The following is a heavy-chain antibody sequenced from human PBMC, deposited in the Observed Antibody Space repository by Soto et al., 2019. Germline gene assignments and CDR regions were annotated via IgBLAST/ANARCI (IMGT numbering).Heavy chain of an antibody. V-gene: IGHV3-30-3*01. CDR3: AREVAARPWGEYYGMDV. CDR1: GFTFSSYA. CDR2: ISYDGSNK. D-gene: IGHD6-6*01. J-gene: IGHJ6*02. Sequence: GGSLRLSCAASGFTFSSYAMHWVRQAPGKGLEWVAVISYDGSNKYYADSVKGRFTISRDNSKNTLYLQMNSLRAEDTAVYYCAREVAARPWGEYYGMDVWGQGTTVTVSS.